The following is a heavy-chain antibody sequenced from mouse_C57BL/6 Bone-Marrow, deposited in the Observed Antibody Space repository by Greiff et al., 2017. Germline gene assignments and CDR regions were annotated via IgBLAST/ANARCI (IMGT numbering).Heavy chain of an antibody. V-gene: IGHV1-82*01. CDR2: IYPGDGDT. CDR3: ARTLYSNYAMDY. D-gene: IGHD2-5*01. CDR1: GYAFSSSW. Sequence: VQLQQSGPELVKPGASVKISCKASGYAFSSSWMNWVKQRPGKGLEWIGRIYPGDGDTNYNGKFKGKATLTADKSSSTAYMQLSSLTSEDSAVYFCARTLYSNYAMDYWGQGTSVTVSS. J-gene: IGHJ4*01.